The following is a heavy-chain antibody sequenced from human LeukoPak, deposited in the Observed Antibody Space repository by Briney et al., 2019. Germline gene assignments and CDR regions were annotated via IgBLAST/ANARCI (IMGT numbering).Heavy chain of an antibody. CDR1: GFAFNNYA. D-gene: IGHD5-18*01. CDR2: ISGSGNYI. J-gene: IGHJ4*02. CDR3: AREEDGRYAYGL. Sequence: GGSLRLSCAASGFAFNNYAMHWVRLAPGRGREWVSSISGSGNYIYYADSVKGRFTISRDIAKNSLYLQMNSLRAEDTAVYYCAREEDGRYAYGLWGQGTLVTVSS. V-gene: IGHV3-21*01.